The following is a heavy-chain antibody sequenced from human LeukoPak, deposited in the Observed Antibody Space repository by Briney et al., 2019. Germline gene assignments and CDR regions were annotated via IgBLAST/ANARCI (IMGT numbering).Heavy chain of an antibody. J-gene: IGHJ5*02. D-gene: IGHD6-19*01. Sequence: PSETLALTCIVSGGSVSNYYWSWIRQPPGKGLEWIGYAYYSGSTNYNPSLESRVTMSVDTSKNKFTLKLSSVTAADTAVYYCARNAAVATSRSWFDPWGQGSLVTVSS. CDR2: AYYSGST. V-gene: IGHV4-59*08. CDR1: GGSVSNYY. CDR3: ARNAAVATSRSWFDP.